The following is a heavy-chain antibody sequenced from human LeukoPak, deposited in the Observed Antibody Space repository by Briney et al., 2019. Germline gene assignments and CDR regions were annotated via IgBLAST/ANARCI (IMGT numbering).Heavy chain of an antibody. CDR1: GYTFTGYY. Sequence: GASVKVSCKASGYTFTGYYMHWVRQAPGQGLEWMGWINPNSGGTNYAEKFQGRVTMTRDTSISTAYMDLSRLRSDDTAVYYCARDRVRFGELLPYYWGQGTLVTVSS. D-gene: IGHD3-10*01. V-gene: IGHV1-2*02. CDR3: ARDRVRFGELLPYY. J-gene: IGHJ4*02. CDR2: INPNSGGT.